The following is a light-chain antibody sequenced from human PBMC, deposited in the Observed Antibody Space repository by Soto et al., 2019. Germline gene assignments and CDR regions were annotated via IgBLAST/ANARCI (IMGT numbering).Light chain of an antibody. CDR2: GAS. CDR1: RSVSSN. V-gene: IGKV3-15*01. J-gene: IGKJ2*01. Sequence: EIVMTQSPATLSVSPGERATLSCRASRSVSSNLAWYQQKPGQAPRLIIYGASTRATGIPARFSGSGSGTEFTRTSSSLQSEDFADYYCQQYNSWPPLYTFGQGTKLEIK. CDR3: QQYNSWPPLYT.